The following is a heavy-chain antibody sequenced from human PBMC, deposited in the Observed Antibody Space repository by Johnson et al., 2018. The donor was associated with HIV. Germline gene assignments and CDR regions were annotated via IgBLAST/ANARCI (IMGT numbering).Heavy chain of an antibody. J-gene: IGHJ3*02. CDR1: GFIFSSYA. CDR3: ARDITPHKEGDAFDI. CDR2: ISDDGTNK. D-gene: IGHD1-14*01. V-gene: IGHV3-30*04. Sequence: QVQLVESGGGVVQPGRSLRLSCAASGFIFSSYAEHWVRQAPGKGLEWVAVISDDGTNKFYADSVKGGFTISRDNAKNSLYLQMNSLRAEETAVYYCARDITPHKEGDAFDIWGQGTMVTVSS.